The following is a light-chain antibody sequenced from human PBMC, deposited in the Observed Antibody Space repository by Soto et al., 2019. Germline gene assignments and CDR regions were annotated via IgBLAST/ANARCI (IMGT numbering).Light chain of an antibody. Sequence: QSVLTQPPSASGTPGQRVAISCSGSSSNIGSNTVNWYQQLPGTAPKVLIYSNNQRPSGVPDRFSGSKSGTSASLAISRLQSEDEADYYCAAWDDGLNGFWVFGTGTKVTVL. J-gene: IGLJ1*01. V-gene: IGLV1-44*01. CDR1: SSNIGSNT. CDR3: AAWDDGLNGFWV. CDR2: SNN.